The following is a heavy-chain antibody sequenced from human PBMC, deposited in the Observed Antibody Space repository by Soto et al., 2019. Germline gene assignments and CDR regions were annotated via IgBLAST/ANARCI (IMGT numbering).Heavy chain of an antibody. J-gene: IGHJ4*02. CDR2: VYWDDDK. Sequence: QITLRESGPALVKPTQTLTLTCTFSGFSLNSRGVGVGWVRQPPGKALEWLAIVYWDDDKRYRPSLRSRHSIRKDTPTNQVVLTLTNPDPVDTATYYCVHRGPVDETGMGFDFWGQGSLVTVSS. V-gene: IGHV2-5*02. D-gene: IGHD3-9*01. CDR3: VHRGPVDETGMGFDF. CDR1: GFSLNSRGVG.